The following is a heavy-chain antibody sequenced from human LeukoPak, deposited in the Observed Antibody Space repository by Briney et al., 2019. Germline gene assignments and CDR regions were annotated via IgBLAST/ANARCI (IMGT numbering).Heavy chain of an antibody. D-gene: IGHD1-7*01. Sequence: SQTLSLTCTVSGGSVASGDYYWTWIRQAPGKGLEYIGYIHYSENAYYSPSLRSRPSIFADTSKNQFSLKLRSVTAADTAFYYCARVMTGTWWFDPWGQGTLVTVSS. V-gene: IGHV4-30-4*01. CDR2: IHYSENA. J-gene: IGHJ5*02. CDR3: ARVMTGTWWFDP. CDR1: GGSVASGDYY.